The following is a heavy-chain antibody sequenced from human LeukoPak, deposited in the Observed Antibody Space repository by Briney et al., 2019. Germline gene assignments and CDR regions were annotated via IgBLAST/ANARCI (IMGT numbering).Heavy chain of an antibody. CDR2: IIPIFGTA. J-gene: IGHJ4*02. CDR1: GGTFSSYA. Sequence: SVKVSCKASGGTFSSYAISWVRQAPGQGLEWMGGIIPIFGTANYAQKFQGRVTITADESTSTAYMELSSLRSEDTAVYYCARARIAAAGHFDYWGQGTLSPSPQ. D-gene: IGHD6-13*01. V-gene: IGHV1-69*13. CDR3: ARARIAAAGHFDY.